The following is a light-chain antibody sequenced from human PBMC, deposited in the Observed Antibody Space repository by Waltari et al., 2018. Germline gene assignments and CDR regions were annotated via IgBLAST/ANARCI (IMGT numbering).Light chain of an antibody. CDR3: QQYNNWRT. CDR1: QSISRN. Sequence: EVLMTQSPATLSVSPGARVTLPCRASQSISRNLACYQQKPGPAPRLLIYGTSTRATGIPARFSGSGSGTEFTLTISSLQSEDFAVYYCQQYNNWRTFGQGTKLEIK. J-gene: IGKJ2*01. V-gene: IGKV3-15*01. CDR2: GTS.